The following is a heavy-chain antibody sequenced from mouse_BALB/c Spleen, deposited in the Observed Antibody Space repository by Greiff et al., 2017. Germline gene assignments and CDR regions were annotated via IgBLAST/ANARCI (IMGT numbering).Heavy chain of an antibody. CDR3: ARRGPYYYAMDY. J-gene: IGHJ4*01. V-gene: IGHV1-67*01. CDR1: GYTFTDYA. CDR2: ISIYYDNT. Sequence: VQLQQSGPELVRPGESVKISCKGSGYTFTDYAMHWVKQSHAKSLEWIGVISIYYDNTNYNQKFKGKATMTVDESSSTAYMELARLTSEDSAIYYCARRGPYYYAMDYWGQGTSVTVSS.